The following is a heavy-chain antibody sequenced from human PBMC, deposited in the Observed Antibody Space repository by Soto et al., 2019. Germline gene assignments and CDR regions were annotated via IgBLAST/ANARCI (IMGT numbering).Heavy chain of an antibody. V-gene: IGHV6-1*01. J-gene: IGHJ4*02. CDR2: AYYRSKWYN. CDR3: ARERGRYSDLTPGIAVAAHLKGVYYFDY. D-gene: IGHD6-19*01. CDR1: GDSVPSNTAA. Sequence: SQTPSLTCAISGDSVPSNTAAWNWIRQSPSRGLEWLGRAYYRSKWYNDYAVSVKSRITINPDTSKNQFSLQLNSVTPEDTAVYYCARERGRYSDLTPGIAVAAHLKGVYYFDYWGQGTLVPDYS.